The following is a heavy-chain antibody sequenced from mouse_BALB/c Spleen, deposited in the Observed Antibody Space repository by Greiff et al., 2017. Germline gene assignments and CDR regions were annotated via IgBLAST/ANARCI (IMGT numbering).Heavy chain of an antibody. CDR1: GYAFTNYW. J-gene: IGHJ3*01. Sequence: VQLQQSGAELVRPGTSVKISCKASGYAFTNYWLGWVKQRPGHGLEWIGDIYPGSGNTYYNEKFKGKATLTADKSSSTAYMQLSSLTSEDSAVYFCARWGYGAYWGQGTLVTVSA. V-gene: IGHV1-63*01. CDR2: IYPGSGNT. CDR3: ARWGYGAY. D-gene: IGHD1-1*02.